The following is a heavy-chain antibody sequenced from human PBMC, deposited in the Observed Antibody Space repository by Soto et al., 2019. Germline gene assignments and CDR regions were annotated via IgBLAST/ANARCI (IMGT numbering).Heavy chain of an antibody. Sequence: ASVKVSCKASGYTFTSYGISWVRQAPGQGLEWMGWISAYNGNTNYAQKLQGRVTMTTDTSTSTVYMELRSLRSDDTAVYYCATGDSVTSSDYWGQGTLVTVSS. CDR1: GYTFTSYG. CDR3: ATGDSVTSSDY. V-gene: IGHV1-18*01. CDR2: ISAYNGNT. D-gene: IGHD4-4*01. J-gene: IGHJ4*02.